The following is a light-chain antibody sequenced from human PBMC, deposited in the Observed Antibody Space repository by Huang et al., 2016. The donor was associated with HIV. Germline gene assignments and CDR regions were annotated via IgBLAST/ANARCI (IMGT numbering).Light chain of an antibody. CDR1: QAIRDD. V-gene: IGKV1-6*01. CDR3: LQDFNYPLT. CDR2: GAS. J-gene: IGKJ2*01. Sequence: AIQMTQSPSSLSASVGDRVTITCRASQAIRDDLGWYQQKPGKAPKLLIYGASSVQSGVPSRFSGSGSGTDYTLTISSLQPEDFATYYCLQDFNYPLTFGQGTKLEIK.